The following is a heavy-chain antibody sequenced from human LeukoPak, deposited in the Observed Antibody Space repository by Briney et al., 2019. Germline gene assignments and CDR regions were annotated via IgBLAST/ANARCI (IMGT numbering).Heavy chain of an antibody. V-gene: IGHV5-51*01. Sequence: GESLKISCKGPGYPFTTYWIGWVRQMPGKGLEWMGIIYPGDSDTIYRPSFQGQVTISADKSISTAYLQWNSLRASDTAMYYCARLAVAGLDYWGQGTLVTVSS. CDR1: GYPFTTYW. CDR2: IYPGDSDT. D-gene: IGHD6-19*01. CDR3: ARLAVAGLDY. J-gene: IGHJ4*02.